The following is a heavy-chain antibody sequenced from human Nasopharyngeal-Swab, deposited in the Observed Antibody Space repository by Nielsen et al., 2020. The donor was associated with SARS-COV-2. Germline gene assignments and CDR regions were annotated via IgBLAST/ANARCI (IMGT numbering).Heavy chain of an antibody. CDR3: TTGRPGIAVAGTDY. Sequence: WISQPPGKGLEWVGRIKSKTDGGTTDYAAPVKGRFTISRDDSKNTLYLQMNSLKTEDTAVYYCTTGRPGIAVAGTDYWGQGTLVTVSS. CDR2: IKSKTDGGTT. J-gene: IGHJ4*02. V-gene: IGHV3-15*01. D-gene: IGHD6-19*01.